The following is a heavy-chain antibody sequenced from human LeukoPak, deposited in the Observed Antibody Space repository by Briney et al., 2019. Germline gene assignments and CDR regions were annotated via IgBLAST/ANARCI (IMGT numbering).Heavy chain of an antibody. Sequence: GASMKVSCKASGYIFSTYGISWVRQAPGQGLEWMGCISGYNGNTNYAQKLQGRVTMTTDTSTSTAYMELRSLRSDDTAVYYYARRRSEEFDFDCWGQGTLVTVSS. D-gene: IGHD6-19*01. CDR2: ISGYNGNT. CDR1: GYIFSTYG. J-gene: IGHJ4*02. CDR3: ARRRSEEFDFDC. V-gene: IGHV1-18*01.